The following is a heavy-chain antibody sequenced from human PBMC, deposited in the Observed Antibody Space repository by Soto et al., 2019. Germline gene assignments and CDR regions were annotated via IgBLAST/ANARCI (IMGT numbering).Heavy chain of an antibody. CDR2: IYHSGTT. CDR1: GGSISSGGYS. D-gene: IGHD4-17*01. V-gene: IGHV4-30-2*01. J-gene: IGHJ6*02. CDR3: ARAHYGDYGYGMDV. Sequence: QLQLQESGSGLVKPSQTLSLTCAVSGGSISSGGYSWIWIRQPPGQGLEWIGYIYHSGTTYYNPSLKSRVTISVDRSKNQFSLKLSSVTAADTAVYYCARAHYGDYGYGMDVWGQGTTVTVSS.